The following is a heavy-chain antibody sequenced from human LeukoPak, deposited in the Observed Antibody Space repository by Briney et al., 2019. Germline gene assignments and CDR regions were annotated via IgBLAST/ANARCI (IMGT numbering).Heavy chain of an antibody. V-gene: IGHV3-53*01. J-gene: IGHJ4*02. CDR2: IYSGGST. CDR1: GFTVSSNY. Sequence: GGSLRLSCAASGFTVSSNYMSWVRQAPGKGLEWVSVIYSGGSTYYADSVKGRFTISRDNSKNTLYLQMNSLRAEDTAVYYCASDDVGLDSSGTKSDYWGQGTLVTVSS. CDR3: ASDDVGLDSSGTKSDY. D-gene: IGHD3-22*01.